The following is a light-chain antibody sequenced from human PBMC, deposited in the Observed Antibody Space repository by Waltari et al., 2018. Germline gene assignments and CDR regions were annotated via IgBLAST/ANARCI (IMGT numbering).Light chain of an antibody. CDR1: QTISRY. CDR2: AAS. Sequence: DIQITQSPTSLSASVGDSVTIPCRASQTISRYLNWYQQKPGKAPNLLIYAASSLQSGVPSRFSGSGSGRDFTLIITSLQPEDFATYYCQESYSFTRTFGQGTKVEIK. J-gene: IGKJ1*01. CDR3: QESYSFTRT. V-gene: IGKV1-39*01.